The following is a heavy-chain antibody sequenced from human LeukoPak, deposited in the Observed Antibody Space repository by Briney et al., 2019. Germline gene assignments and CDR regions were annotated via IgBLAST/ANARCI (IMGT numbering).Heavy chain of an antibody. CDR3: AREPGGSSDSFDY. V-gene: IGHV3-21*01. D-gene: IGHD1-26*01. Sequence: GGSLRLSCAASGFTFSSYSMNCVRQAPGKGLEWVSSITSNMGNIYYADSVKGRFTISRDNPKNSLYLQRNSRRAEDTALYYCAREPGGSSDSFDYWGQGTLVTVSS. J-gene: IGHJ4*02. CDR2: ITSNMGNI. CDR1: GFTFSSYS.